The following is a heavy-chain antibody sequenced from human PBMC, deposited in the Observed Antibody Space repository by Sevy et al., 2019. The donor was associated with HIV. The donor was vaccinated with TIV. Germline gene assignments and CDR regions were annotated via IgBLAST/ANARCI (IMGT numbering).Heavy chain of an antibody. D-gene: IGHD6-19*01. J-gene: IGHJ1*01. Sequence: GGSLRLSCAASGVSLNTYSMNWVRQAPGKGLEWVSSISDTSGYIFYADSVKGRFTISRDNARNSLYLQMNSLGAEDTAVYYCARDAGSGWQKYFQQWGQGTLVTVSS. CDR3: ARDAGSGWQKYFQQ. CDR2: ISDTSGYI. V-gene: IGHV3-21*06. CDR1: GVSLNTYS.